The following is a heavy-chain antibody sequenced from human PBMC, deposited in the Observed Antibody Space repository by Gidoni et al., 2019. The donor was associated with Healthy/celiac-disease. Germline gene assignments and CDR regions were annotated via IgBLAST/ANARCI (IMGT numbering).Heavy chain of an antibody. Sequence: QVQLQESGPGLVKPSQTLSLTCTVSGGSISSGDYCWRWLRPPPGKGLEWIGYIFYSGSTYYNPSLKCRVTISVDTSKNQFSLKLGSVTAADTAVYYWATRPGNDYFDYWGQGTLVTVSS. J-gene: IGHJ4*02. CDR1: GGSISSGDYC. V-gene: IGHV4-30-4*01. CDR2: IFYSGST. CDR3: ATRPGNDYFDY.